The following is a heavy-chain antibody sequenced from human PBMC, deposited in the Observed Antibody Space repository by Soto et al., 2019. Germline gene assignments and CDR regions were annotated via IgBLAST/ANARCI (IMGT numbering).Heavy chain of an antibody. J-gene: IGHJ4*02. CDR2: ISSSGGST. CDR3: AKVWGNCGNFDY. D-gene: IGHD3-16*01. Sequence: EVQLLESGGDLVQPGGSLRLSCAASGFTFSSYGMSWVRQAPGKGLEWVSTISSSGGSTYYADSVKGRFTISRDNSKNTLYLQMNSLRAEDTAVYYCAKVWGNCGNFDYWGQGTLVTVSS. V-gene: IGHV3-23*01. CDR1: GFTFSSYG.